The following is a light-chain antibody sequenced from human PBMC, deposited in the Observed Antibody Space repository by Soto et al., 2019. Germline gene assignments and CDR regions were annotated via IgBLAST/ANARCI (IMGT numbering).Light chain of an antibody. CDR1: QSVSSY. J-gene: IGKJ4*01. CDR3: QQRSNWPLT. CDR2: DAS. V-gene: IGKV3-11*01. Sequence: EIVLTQSPATLSLSPGERATLSCRASQSVSSYLACYQQKTGQAPRLLIYDASNRATGIPARFSGSGSGTDFTLTISSLEPEDFAVYYCQQRSNWPLTFGGGTKVEIK.